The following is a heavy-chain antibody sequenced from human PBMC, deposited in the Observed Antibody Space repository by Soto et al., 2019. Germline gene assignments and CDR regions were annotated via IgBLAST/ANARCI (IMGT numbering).Heavy chain of an antibody. CDR3: AKQVRDGTSSPYIFDY. D-gene: IGHD6-6*01. Sequence: GGSLRLSCAASGFTFSNYDMSWVRQAPGKGLEWVSAISSAGNTYYADSVKGRFTISRDNSKNTLSLQMNSLRVEDTAVYYCAKQVRDGTSSPYIFDYWGQGTLVTVSS. V-gene: IGHV3-23*01. CDR1: GFTFSNYD. CDR2: ISSAGNT. J-gene: IGHJ4*02.